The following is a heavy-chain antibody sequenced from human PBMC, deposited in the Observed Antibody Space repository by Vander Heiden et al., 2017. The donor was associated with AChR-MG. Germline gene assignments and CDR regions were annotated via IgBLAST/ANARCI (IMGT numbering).Heavy chain of an antibody. V-gene: IGHV3-7*01. CDR1: GFTFSTYW. CDR3: AREDGYGDYVEYYFDY. CDR2: IKQDGSEK. J-gene: IGHJ4*02. Sequence: EVQLVESGGGLLQPGGSLRLSCAASGFTFSTYWMSWVRQAPGKGLEWVANIKQDGSEKYYVDSVKGRFTISRDNAKNSLYLQMNSLRAEDTAVYYCAREDGYGDYVEYYFDYWGQGTLVTVSS. D-gene: IGHD4-17*01.